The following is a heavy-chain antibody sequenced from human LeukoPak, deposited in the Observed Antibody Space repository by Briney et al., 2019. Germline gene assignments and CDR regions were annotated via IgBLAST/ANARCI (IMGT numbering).Heavy chain of an antibody. CDR3: VRLYDDYTNGHFDS. V-gene: IGHV3-21*01. CDR1: GFTFSSYG. J-gene: IGHJ4*02. Sequence: GGSLRLSCAAPGFTFSSYGMNWVRQAPGKGLEWVSSITSSSSYIYYADSVKGRFTISRHNAKNSLYLQLNSLRAEDTAVYYCVRLYDDYTNGHFDSWGQGTLVTVSS. D-gene: IGHD4-11*01. CDR2: ITSSSSYI.